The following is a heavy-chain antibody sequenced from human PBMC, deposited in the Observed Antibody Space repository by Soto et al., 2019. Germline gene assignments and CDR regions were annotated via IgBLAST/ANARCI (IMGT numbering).Heavy chain of an antibody. V-gene: IGHV3-30*18. Sequence: GGSLSLSCAASGFTFSSYGMHWVRQAPGKGLEWVAVISYDGSNKYYADSVKGRFTISRDNSKNTLYLQMNSLRAEDTAVYYCAKDPSYYCSGGSCYFYDYYYYGMDVWGQGTTVTVS. D-gene: IGHD2-15*01. CDR2: ISYDGSNK. CDR1: GFTFSSYG. CDR3: AKDPSYYCSGGSCYFYDYYYYGMDV. J-gene: IGHJ6*02.